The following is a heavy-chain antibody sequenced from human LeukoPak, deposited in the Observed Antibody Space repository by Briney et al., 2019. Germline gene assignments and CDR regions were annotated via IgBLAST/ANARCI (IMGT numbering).Heavy chain of an antibody. CDR2: INHSGST. Sequence: SETLSLTCAAYGGSFSGYYWSWIRQPPGKGLEWIGEINHSGSTNYNPSLKSRVTISVDTSKNQFSLKLSSVTAADTAVYYCARGRAYSNYRYYYYYMDVWGKGTTVTVSS. J-gene: IGHJ6*03. CDR3: ARGRAYSNYRYYYYYMDV. V-gene: IGHV4-34*01. D-gene: IGHD4-11*01. CDR1: GGSFSGYY.